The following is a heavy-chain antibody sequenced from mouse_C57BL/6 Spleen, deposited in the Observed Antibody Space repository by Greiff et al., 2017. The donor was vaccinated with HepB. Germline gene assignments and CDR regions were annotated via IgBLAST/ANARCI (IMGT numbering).Heavy chain of an antibody. CDR1: GYTFTSYW. CDR3: AGYYYGSSFYFDY. V-gene: IGHV1-55*01. Sequence: VQLQQSGAELVKPGASVKMSCKASGYTFTSYWITWVKQRPGQGLEWIGDIYPGSGSTNYNEKFKSKATLTVDTSSSTAYMQLSSLTSEDSAVYYCAGYYYGSSFYFDYWGQSTTLTVSS. J-gene: IGHJ2*01. D-gene: IGHD1-1*01. CDR2: IYPGSGST.